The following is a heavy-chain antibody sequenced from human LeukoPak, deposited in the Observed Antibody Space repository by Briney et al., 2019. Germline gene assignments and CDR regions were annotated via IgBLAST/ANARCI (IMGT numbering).Heavy chain of an antibody. J-gene: IGHJ4*02. CDR3: ARAVGPYDY. CDR2: IWHDGSNK. V-gene: IGHV3-33*01. Sequence: GGSLRLSCAASGFTFSTYGIHWVRQAPGPGLEWVAVIWHDGSNKYYADSVKGRFTISRDNSKNTLYLQMNSLRAEDTAVYFCARAVGPYDYWGQRTLVTVSS. CDR1: GFTFSTYG. D-gene: IGHD3-10*01.